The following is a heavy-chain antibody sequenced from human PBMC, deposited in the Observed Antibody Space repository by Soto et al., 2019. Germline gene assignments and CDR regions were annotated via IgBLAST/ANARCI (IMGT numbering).Heavy chain of an antibody. V-gene: IGHV1-8*01. D-gene: IGHD2-2*01. CDR3: AREVIAVPAALDY. Sequence: ASVKVSCKASGYTFTSYDINWVRQATGQGLEWMGRMNPNSGNTGYAQKFQGRVTMTRNTSISTAYMELSSLRSEDTAVYYCAREVIAVPAALDYWGQGTLVTVSS. CDR2: MNPNSGNT. CDR1: GYTFTSYD. J-gene: IGHJ4*02.